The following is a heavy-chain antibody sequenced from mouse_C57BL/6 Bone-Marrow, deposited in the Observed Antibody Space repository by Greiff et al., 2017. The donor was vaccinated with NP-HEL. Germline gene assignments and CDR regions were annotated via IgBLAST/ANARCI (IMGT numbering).Heavy chain of an antibody. J-gene: IGHJ2*01. CDR3: ARERDGYYGFDY. D-gene: IGHD2-3*01. V-gene: IGHV5-4*01. CDR1: GFTFSSYA. Sequence: EVQRVESGGGLVKPGGSLKLSCAASGFTFSSYAMSWVRQTPEKRLEWVATISDGGSYTYYPDNVKGRFTISRDNAKNHLYLQMSHLKSEDTAMYYCARERDGYYGFDYWGQGTTLTVSS. CDR2: ISDGGSYT.